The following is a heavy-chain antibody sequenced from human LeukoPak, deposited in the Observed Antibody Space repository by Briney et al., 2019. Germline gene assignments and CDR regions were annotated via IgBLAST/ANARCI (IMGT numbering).Heavy chain of an antibody. Sequence: KPGGSLRLSCAASGFTFSSYSMNWVRQAPGKGLEWVSSISSSSSYIYHADSVKGRFTIPRDNAKNSLYLQMNSLRAGDTAVYYCASINFWSGSDDYWGQGTLVTVSS. CDR2: ISSSSSYI. CDR1: GFTFSSYS. CDR3: ASINFWSGSDDY. D-gene: IGHD3-3*01. V-gene: IGHV3-21*01. J-gene: IGHJ4*02.